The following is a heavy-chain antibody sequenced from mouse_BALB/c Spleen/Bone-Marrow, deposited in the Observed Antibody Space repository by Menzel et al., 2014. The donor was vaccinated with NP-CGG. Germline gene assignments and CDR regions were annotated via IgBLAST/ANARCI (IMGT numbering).Heavy chain of an antibody. CDR2: IRNKANGYTT. CDR3: ARDKGRVFFDY. V-gene: IGHV7-3*02. Sequence: EVQRVESGGGLVQPGGSLRLSCATSGFTFTDYYMNWVRQPPGKALEWLGFIRNKANGYTTEYSASVKSRFTISRDNSQNILYLQMNTLRVDDSATYYCARDKGRVFFDYWGQGTTFTVSS. J-gene: IGHJ2*01. CDR1: GFTFTDYY.